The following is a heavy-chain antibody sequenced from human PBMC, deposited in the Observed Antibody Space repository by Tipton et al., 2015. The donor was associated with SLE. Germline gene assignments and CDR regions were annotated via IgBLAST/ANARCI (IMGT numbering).Heavy chain of an antibody. CDR2: INHSGST. CDR1: GGSFSGYY. Sequence: LRLSCAVYGGSFSGYYWSWIRQPPGKGLEWIGEINHSGSTNYNPSLKSRVTISVDTSKNQFSLKLSSVTAADTAVYHCASAYYDSSGYYGDYWGQGTLVTVSS. CDR3: ASAYYDSSGYYGDY. J-gene: IGHJ4*02. V-gene: IGHV4-34*01. D-gene: IGHD3-22*01.